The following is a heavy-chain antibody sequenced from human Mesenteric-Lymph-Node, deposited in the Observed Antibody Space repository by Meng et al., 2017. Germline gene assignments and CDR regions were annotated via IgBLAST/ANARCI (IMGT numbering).Heavy chain of an antibody. CDR1: GDSVSSNSAA. Sequence: VQLRQSGPGRVKPSQTPSRPCATSGDSVSSNSAAWNWIRQSPSRGLEWLGRTFYRSKWSNEYAVSVKSRITINPDTSKNQFFLQLNSVTPEDTAVYYCARGYGPIHSEYNFDYWGQGTLVTVSS. CDR3: ARGYGPIHSEYNFDY. J-gene: IGHJ4*02. CDR2: TFYRSKWSN. V-gene: IGHV6-1*01. D-gene: IGHD1-26*01.